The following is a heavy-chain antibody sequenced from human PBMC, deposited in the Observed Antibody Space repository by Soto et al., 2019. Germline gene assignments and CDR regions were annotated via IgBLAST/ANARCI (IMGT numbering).Heavy chain of an antibody. J-gene: IGHJ4*02. D-gene: IGHD3-3*01. CDR3: TKTVTISRPSASSGGTRGRGALIDS. CDR2: ISGSGGST. CDR1: GFTFSSYA. Sequence: SLRLSCAASGFTFSSYAMSCVRQAPGKGLEWVSAISGSGGSTYYADSVMGRFSITRCNSKNTIYLQMSRRRDENTAVYYYTKTVTISRPSASSGGTRGRGALIDSWGKGTMVTVSS. V-gene: IGHV3-23*01.